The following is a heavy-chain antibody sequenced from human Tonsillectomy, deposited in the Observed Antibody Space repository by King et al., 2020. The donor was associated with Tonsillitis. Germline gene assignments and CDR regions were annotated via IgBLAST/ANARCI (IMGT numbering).Heavy chain of an antibody. V-gene: IGHV3-21*01. D-gene: IGHD6-13*01. CDR2: ISSSSSYI. Sequence: VQLVESGGGLVKPGGSLRLSCAASGFTFSSYSMNWVRRAPGKGLEWVSSISSSSSYIYYADSVKGRFTISRDNAKNSLYLQMNSLRAEDTAVYYCARDSAAAGTNLDYWGQGTLVTVSS. CDR3: ARDSAAAGTNLDY. J-gene: IGHJ4*02. CDR1: GFTFSSYS.